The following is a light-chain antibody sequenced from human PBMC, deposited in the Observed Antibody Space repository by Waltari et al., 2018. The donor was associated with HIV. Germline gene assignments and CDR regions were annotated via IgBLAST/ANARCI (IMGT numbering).Light chain of an antibody. Sequence: VMTQSPLSLPVTPGEPASISCRSSQSLLHSNGYNYLDWYLQKPGQSPQLLIYLGSNRASGVPDRFSGSGSGTDFTLKISRVEAEDVGVYYCMQALQTPPTFGQGTKLEIK. CDR1: QSLLHSNGYNY. CDR3: MQALQTPPT. CDR2: LGS. J-gene: IGKJ2*01. V-gene: IGKV2-28*01.